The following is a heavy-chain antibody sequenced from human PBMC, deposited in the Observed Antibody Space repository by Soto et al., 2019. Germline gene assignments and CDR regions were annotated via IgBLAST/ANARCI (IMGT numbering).Heavy chain of an antibody. CDR1: GFTFSSYW. CDR2: INSDGSST. J-gene: IGHJ6*02. V-gene: IGHV3-74*01. Sequence: SGGSLRLSCAASGFTFSSYWMHWVRQAPWKGLVWVSRINSDGSSTSYADSVKGRFTISRDNAKNTLYLQMNSLRAEDTAVYYCARDLDYYDSSGYYQQYYYYYYGMDVWGQGTTVTVSS. CDR3: ARDLDYYDSSGYYQQYYYYYYGMDV. D-gene: IGHD3-22*01.